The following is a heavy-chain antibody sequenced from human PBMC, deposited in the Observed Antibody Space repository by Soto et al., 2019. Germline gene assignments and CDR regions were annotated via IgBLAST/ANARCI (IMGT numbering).Heavy chain of an antibody. CDR2: IWYDGSNK. Sequence: GGSLRLSCAASGFTFSSYGMHWVRQAPGKGLEWVAVIWYDGSNKYYADSVKGRFTISRDNSKNTLYLQMNSLRAEDTAVYYCARDLGARQQQLAYYYYGMDVWGQGTTVTVSS. CDR1: GFTFSSYG. V-gene: IGHV3-33*01. D-gene: IGHD6-13*01. J-gene: IGHJ6*02. CDR3: ARDLGARQQQLAYYYYGMDV.